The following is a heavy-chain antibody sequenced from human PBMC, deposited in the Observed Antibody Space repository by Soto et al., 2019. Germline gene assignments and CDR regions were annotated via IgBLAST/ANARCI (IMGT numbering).Heavy chain of an antibody. Sequence: GGSLRLSCAASGLTLSSYAMHWVRQAPGKGLEWVAVISYDGSNKYYADSVKGRFTISRDDSKNTLYLQMNSLRAEDTAVYYCAKDLTWNQADYWGQGALVTVSS. V-gene: IGHV3-30-3*02. D-gene: IGHD1-1*01. CDR3: AKDLTWNQADY. CDR1: GLTLSSYA. CDR2: ISYDGSNK. J-gene: IGHJ4*02.